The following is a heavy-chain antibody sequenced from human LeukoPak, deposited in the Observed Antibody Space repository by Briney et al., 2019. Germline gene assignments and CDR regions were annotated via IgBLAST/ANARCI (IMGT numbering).Heavy chain of an antibody. CDR2: IIPILGIA. Sequence: SVKVSCKASGGTFSSYAISWVRQAPGQGLEWMGRIIPILGIANYAQKFQGRVTITADKSTSTAYMELSSLRSEDTAVYYCARQVWYEDYYYGMDVWGRGTTVTVSS. CDR1: GGTFSSYA. V-gene: IGHV1-69*04. D-gene: IGHD6-13*01. J-gene: IGHJ6*02. CDR3: ARQVWYEDYYYGMDV.